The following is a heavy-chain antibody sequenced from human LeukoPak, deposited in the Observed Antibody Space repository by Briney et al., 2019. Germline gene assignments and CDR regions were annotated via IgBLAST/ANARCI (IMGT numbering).Heavy chain of an antibody. D-gene: IGHD2-21*01. CDR2: IYTSGST. CDR1: GGSISSGSYY. J-gene: IGHJ3*02. CDR3: ATDPLWIRGAFDI. V-gene: IGHV4-61*02. Sequence: PSQTLSLTCTVSGGSISSGSYYWSWIRQPAGKGLEWIGRIYTSGSTNYNPSLKSRVTISVDKSKNQFSLKLSSMTAADAAVYYCATDPLWIRGAFDIWGQGTMVTVSS.